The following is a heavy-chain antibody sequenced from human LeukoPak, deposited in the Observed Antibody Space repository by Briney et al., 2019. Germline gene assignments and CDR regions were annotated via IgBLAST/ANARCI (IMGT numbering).Heavy chain of an antibody. Sequence: PGGSLRLSCAASGFTFSSYAMSWVRQAPGKGLEWVGFIRSKACGGTTEYAASVKGRFTISRDDSKSIAYLQMNSLKTEDTAVYYCTRTIVGAFFDYWGQGTLVTVSS. J-gene: IGHJ4*02. V-gene: IGHV3-49*04. CDR2: IRSKACGGTT. CDR1: GFTFSSYA. D-gene: IGHD1-26*01. CDR3: TRTIVGAFFDY.